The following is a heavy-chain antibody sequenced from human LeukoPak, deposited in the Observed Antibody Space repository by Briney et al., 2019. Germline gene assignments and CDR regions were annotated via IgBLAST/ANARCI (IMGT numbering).Heavy chain of an antibody. D-gene: IGHD3-22*01. CDR1: GYTFTSYG. CDR2: ISAYNGNT. CDR3: ARDFDSSGYYYFDY. J-gene: IGHJ4*02. Sequence: ASVKVSCKASGYTFTSYGISWVRQAPGQGLEWMGWISAYNGNTNYAQKFQGRVTITTDESTSTAYMELSSLRSEDTAVYYCARDFDSSGYYYFDYWGQGTLVTVSS. V-gene: IGHV1-18*01.